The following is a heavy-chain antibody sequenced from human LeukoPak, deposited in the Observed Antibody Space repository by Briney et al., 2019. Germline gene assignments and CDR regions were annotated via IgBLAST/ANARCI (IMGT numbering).Heavy chain of an antibody. CDR1: GGSISSGGYY. Sequence: SETLSLTCTVSGGSISSGGYYWSWIRQHPGKGLEWIGYIYYSGSTYYNPSLKSRVTISVDTSKNQFSLKLSSVTAADTAVYYCASNYYYGSGSYQATFDYWGQGTLATVSS. CDR2: IYYSGST. V-gene: IGHV4-31*03. CDR3: ASNYYYGSGSYQATFDY. J-gene: IGHJ4*02. D-gene: IGHD3-10*01.